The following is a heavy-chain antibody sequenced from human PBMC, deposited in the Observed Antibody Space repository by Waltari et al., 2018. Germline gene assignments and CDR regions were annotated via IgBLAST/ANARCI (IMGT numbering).Heavy chain of an antibody. D-gene: IGHD6-13*01. Sequence: QLQLQESGPGLVKPSETLSLTCTVSGGSISSSSYYGGWNREPPGKGMEWIGSIYYSGITSYNPSLKSRVTISVDTSKNQFSLKLSSVTAADTAVYYCARQPRIAAAVDAGYYYYGMDVWGQGTTVTVSS. CDR3: ARQPRIAAAVDAGYYYYGMDV. J-gene: IGHJ6*02. CDR2: IYYSGIT. CDR1: GGSISSSSYY. V-gene: IGHV4-39*01.